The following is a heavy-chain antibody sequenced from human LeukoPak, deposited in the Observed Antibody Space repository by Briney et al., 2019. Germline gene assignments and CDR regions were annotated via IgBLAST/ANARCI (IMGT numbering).Heavy chain of an antibody. J-gene: IGHJ6*03. D-gene: IGHD2-2*01. CDR3: ARDVFECSSISCYYYYYYYMDV. Sequence: SETLSLTCTVSGGSVSSSSYYWGWIRQPPGKGLEWIGSIYHSGTTYYNSSLKSRVTLSVDTSDNQFSLKLSSVTAADTAVYYCARDVFECSSISCYYYYYYYMDVWGRGTTVTVSS. CDR1: GGSVSSSSYY. V-gene: IGHV4-39*07. CDR2: IYHSGTT.